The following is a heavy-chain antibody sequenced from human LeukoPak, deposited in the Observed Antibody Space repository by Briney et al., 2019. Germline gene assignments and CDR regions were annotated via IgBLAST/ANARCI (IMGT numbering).Heavy chain of an antibody. D-gene: IGHD1-26*01. J-gene: IGHJ4*02. V-gene: IGHV3-66*01. Sequence: GGSLRLSCAASGFTVSSNYMSWVRQAPGKGLEWVSVIYSGGSTYYADSVKGRFTISTDNSKNTLYLQMNSLRAEDTAVYYCARDIGVGATTTFDYWGQGTLVTVSS. CDR2: IYSGGST. CDR3: ARDIGVGATTTFDY. CDR1: GFTVSSNY.